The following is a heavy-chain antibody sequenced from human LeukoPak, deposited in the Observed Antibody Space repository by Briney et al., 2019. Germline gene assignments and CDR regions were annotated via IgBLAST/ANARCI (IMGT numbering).Heavy chain of an antibody. D-gene: IGHD7-27*01. CDR2: TESTSSVI. CDR3: ARDNWGFDD. Sequence: GGPLRLSCGASGSTFSSSNVNWLRQSAREGVEWVSYTESTSSVIYYTDSVKGRFTISRDNDKNSLYLQMNSVRAEDTGVYYCARDNWGFDDQGPGALVTVAS. CDR1: GSTFSSSN. V-gene: IGHV3-48*01. J-gene: IGHJ4*02.